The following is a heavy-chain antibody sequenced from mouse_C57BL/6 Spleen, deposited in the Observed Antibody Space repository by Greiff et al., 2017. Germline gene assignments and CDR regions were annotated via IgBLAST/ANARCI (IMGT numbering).Heavy chain of an antibody. V-gene: IGHV3-6*01. J-gene: IGHJ4*01. D-gene: IGHD2-3*01. CDR2: ISYDGSN. CDR1: GYSITRGYY. CDR3: AREENYDGYYRAMDY. Sequence: EVKLEESGPGLVKPSQSLSLTCSVTGYSITRGYYWNWIRQFPGNKLEWMGYISYDGSNNYNPSLKNRISITRDTSKNQFFLKLNSVTTEDTATYYCAREENYDGYYRAMDYWGQGTSVTVSS.